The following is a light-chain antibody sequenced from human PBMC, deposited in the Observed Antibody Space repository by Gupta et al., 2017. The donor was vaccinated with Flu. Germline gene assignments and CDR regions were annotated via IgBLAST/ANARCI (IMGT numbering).Light chain of an antibody. CDR3: QQSYSIPNT. V-gene: IGKV1-39*01. CDR1: QSISIY. Sequence: PSSLSASVGDRVTITCRASQSISIYLNWDQHKVGKAPKLLIYAASSLQSGVPSRFSGSGSGTDFTLTISSLQPEDFATYYCQQSYSIPNTFGQGTRLEI. J-gene: IGKJ5*01. CDR2: AAS.